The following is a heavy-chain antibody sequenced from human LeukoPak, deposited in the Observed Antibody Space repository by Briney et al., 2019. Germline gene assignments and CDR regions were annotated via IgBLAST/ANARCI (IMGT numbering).Heavy chain of an antibody. CDR2: IKQDGNEI. CDR3: AREIVSRGSGTDNKSYFDS. J-gene: IGHJ4*03. D-gene: IGHD3-10*01. V-gene: IGHV3-7*01. Sequence: GGSLRLSCAASGFTFSSHWMTWVRQAPGKGLEWVANIKQDGNEINYVDSVKDRFTISRDNAKTSLYLQMNSLRAEDTALYYCAREIVSRGSGTDNKSYFDSWGQGTLVTVSS. CDR1: GFTFSSHW.